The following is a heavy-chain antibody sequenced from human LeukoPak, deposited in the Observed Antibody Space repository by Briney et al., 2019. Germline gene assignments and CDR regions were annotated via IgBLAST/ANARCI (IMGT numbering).Heavy chain of an antibody. J-gene: IGHJ4*02. V-gene: IGHV3-7*01. Sequence: PGGSLRLSCAASGFTFSSYWMSWVRQAPGKGLEWVANIKQDESEKYYVDSVKGRFTISRDNAKNSLYLQMNSLRAEDTAVYYCARQDDSSGYYRQPLDYWGQGTLVTVSS. CDR3: ARQDDSSGYYRQPLDY. D-gene: IGHD3-22*01. CDR1: GFTFSSYW. CDR2: IKQDESEK.